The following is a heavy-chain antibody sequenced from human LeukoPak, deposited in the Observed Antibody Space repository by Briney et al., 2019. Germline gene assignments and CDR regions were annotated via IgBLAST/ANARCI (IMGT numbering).Heavy chain of an antibody. CDR1: GFIFSDFY. CDR3: ARLGGVVWELLRGYFDY. CDR2: ISISGTTT. Sequence: PGGSLRLSCAASGFIFSDFYMGWIRQAPGKGLEWVSYISISGTTTNYADSVKGRFTISRDNSKNTLYLQMNSLRAEDTAVYYCARLGGVVWELLRGYFDYWGQGTLVTVSS. D-gene: IGHD1-26*01. V-gene: IGHV3-11*04. J-gene: IGHJ4*02.